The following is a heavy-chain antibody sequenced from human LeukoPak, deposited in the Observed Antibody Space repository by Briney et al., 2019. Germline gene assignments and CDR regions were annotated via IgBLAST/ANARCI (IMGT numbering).Heavy chain of an antibody. CDR2: ISYDGSNK. D-gene: IGHD3-9*01. J-gene: IGHJ4*01. Sequence: GGSLRLSCAAPGFTFSSYDMHWVRQAPGKGLEWVAVISYDGSNKYYADSVKGRFTISRDNSKNTLYLQMNSLRAEDTAVYYCAKGPEGRYFDWLLGMDYWGHGTLVTVSS. CDR3: AKGPEGRYFDWLLGMDY. V-gene: IGHV3-30*18. CDR1: GFTFSSYD.